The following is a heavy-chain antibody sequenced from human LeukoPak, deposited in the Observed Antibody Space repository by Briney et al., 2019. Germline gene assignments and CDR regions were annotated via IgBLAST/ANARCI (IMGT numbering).Heavy chain of an antibody. CDR1: GFTFSSYG. CDR2: IWYDGSNK. Sequence: GGSLRLSCAASGFTFSSYGMHWVRQAPGKGLEWVAVIWYDGSNKYYADSVKGRFTISRDNSKNTLYLQMNSLRAEDTAVYYCAKDQPYSSSWYSFDYWGQGTLVTVSS. D-gene: IGHD6-13*01. CDR3: AKDQPYSSSWYSFDY. V-gene: IGHV3-30*02. J-gene: IGHJ4*02.